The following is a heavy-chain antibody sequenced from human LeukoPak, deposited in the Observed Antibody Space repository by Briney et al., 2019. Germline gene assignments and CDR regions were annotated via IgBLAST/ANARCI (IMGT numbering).Heavy chain of an antibody. J-gene: IGHJ3*02. V-gene: IGHV1-2*02. CDR1: GYTFIDYY. Sequence: ASVKVSCKASGYTFIDYYVHWVRQAPGQGLEWMGWINPKSGVTSFAQRFQARVSLTRDTSISTAYMELSRLRSADTAIYYCATTSLWTGYADDAFDIWGQGTMVIVPS. CDR2: INPKSGVT. CDR3: ATTSLWTGYADDAFDI. D-gene: IGHD3/OR15-3a*01.